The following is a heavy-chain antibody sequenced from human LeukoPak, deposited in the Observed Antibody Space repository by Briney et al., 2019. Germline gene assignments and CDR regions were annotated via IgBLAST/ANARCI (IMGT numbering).Heavy chain of an antibody. J-gene: IGHJ4*02. V-gene: IGHV4-59*01. CDR3: ARAYQSAEYYFDY. Sequence: SETLSLTCTVSGGSIDSYYWSWIRQPPGKGLEWIGYIYYTGSTEYHPSLKSRVTISLDTSKNQFSLKLTSVTAADTAVYYCARAYQSAEYYFDYWGQGNLVSVSS. CDR2: IYYTGST. CDR1: GGSIDSYY. D-gene: IGHD2-2*01.